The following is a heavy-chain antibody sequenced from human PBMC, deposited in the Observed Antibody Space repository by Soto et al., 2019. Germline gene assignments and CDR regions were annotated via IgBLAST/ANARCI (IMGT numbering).Heavy chain of an antibody. J-gene: IGHJ5*02. D-gene: IGHD1-1*01. CDR1: GGSISSSSYF. CDR3: ASHVERNIRSLNWYAL. CDR2: MYYSGTT. Sequence: SETLSLTCTVSGGSISSSSYFWGWIRQPPGKGLEWIGSMYYSGTTYYNPSLKSRVTISVDTSKNQFSLKLSSVTAADTAVYYCASHVERNIRSLNWYALWGQATLVTVAS. V-gene: IGHV4-39*01.